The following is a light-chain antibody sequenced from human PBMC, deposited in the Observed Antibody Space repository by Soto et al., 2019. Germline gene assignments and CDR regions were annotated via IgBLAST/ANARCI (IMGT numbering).Light chain of an antibody. CDR1: QSVLYSSNNKNY. J-gene: IGKJ5*01. CDR3: QQSHSTPPT. CDR2: GAS. V-gene: IGKV4-1*01. Sequence: DIVMTQSPDSLAVSLGERATINCKSSQSVLYSSNNKNYLVWYQQKPGKAPKLLIYGASSLLSGVPSRFSGSGSGTEFTLTIDSLQVEDFATYYCQQSHSTPPTFSQGTRLEIK.